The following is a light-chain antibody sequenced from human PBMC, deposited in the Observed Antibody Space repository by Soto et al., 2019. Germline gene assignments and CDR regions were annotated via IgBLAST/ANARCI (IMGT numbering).Light chain of an antibody. CDR3: QQYKNWPRAT. V-gene: IGKV3-15*01. J-gene: IGKJ4*01. Sequence: IVMTQSPATLSVSPGERATLSCRASQSINSNLAWYQQKPGQAPRLLMFRASISATGFPARFSGSGSGTEFNITISSLQSEDSAIYYCQQYKNWPRATCGGGTKGEIK. CDR2: RAS. CDR1: QSINSN.